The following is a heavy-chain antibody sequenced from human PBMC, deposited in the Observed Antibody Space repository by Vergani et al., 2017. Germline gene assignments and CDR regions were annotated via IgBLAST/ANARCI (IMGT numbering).Heavy chain of an antibody. J-gene: IGHJ6*02. V-gene: IGHV1-2*02. CDR3: ARGGSDYATYYGMDV. CDR2: INPNSGGT. Sequence: QVQLVQSGAEVKKPGASVKVSCKASGYSFTVYYMHWVRQAPGQGLEWMGWINPNSGGTNYAQKFQGRVTMTRDTSISTAYMELSRLRSDDTAVYYCARGGSDYATYYGMDVWGQGTTVTVSS. D-gene: IGHD3-16*01. CDR1: GYSFTVYY.